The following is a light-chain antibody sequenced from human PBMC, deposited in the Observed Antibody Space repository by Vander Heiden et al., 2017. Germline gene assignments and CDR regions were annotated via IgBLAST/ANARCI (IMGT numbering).Light chain of an antibody. CDR3: QQRSNWPPEVT. CDR2: DAA. Sequence: EIVLTQSPATLSLSPGERATLSCRARQSVSNYLAWYQHKPGQAPRLLIYDAANRAAGIPARFRGSGSGTDFTLTISSLEPEDFAVYYCQQRSNWPPEVTFGGGTKVEIK. CDR1: QSVSNY. J-gene: IGKJ4*01. V-gene: IGKV3-11*01.